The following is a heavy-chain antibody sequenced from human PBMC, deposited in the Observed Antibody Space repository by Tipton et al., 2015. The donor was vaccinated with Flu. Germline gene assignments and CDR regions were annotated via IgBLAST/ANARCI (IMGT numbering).Heavy chain of an antibody. CDR3: ARDDIDFDY. CDR1: GFTFSFYS. Sequence: SLRLSCAASGFTFSFYSMNWARQAPGKGLEWVSSISSSSNYIYYADSVRGRFTISRDNAKNSLHLQMNSLRAEDTAVYYCARDDIDFDYWGQGTLVTVSS. CDR2: ISSSSNYI. J-gene: IGHJ4*02. V-gene: IGHV3-21*01.